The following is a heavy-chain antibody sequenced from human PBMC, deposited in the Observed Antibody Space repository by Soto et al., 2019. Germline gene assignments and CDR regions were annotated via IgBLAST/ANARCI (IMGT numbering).Heavy chain of an antibody. Sequence: GGSLRLSCAASGCTFSGYYMSWIRQAPGKGLEWVSYISSSGSTIYYADSVKGRFTISRDNAKNSLYLQMNSLRAEDTAVYYCERDRTAAPFFSWFDPWGQGTLVTVSS. CDR1: GCTFSGYY. V-gene: IGHV3-11*01. CDR2: ISSSGSTI. CDR3: ERDRTAAPFFSWFDP. J-gene: IGHJ5*02. D-gene: IGHD6-13*01.